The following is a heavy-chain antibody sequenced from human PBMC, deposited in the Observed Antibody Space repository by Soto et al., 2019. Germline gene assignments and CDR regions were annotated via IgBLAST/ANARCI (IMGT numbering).Heavy chain of an antibody. J-gene: IGHJ5*02. Sequence: SETLSLTCTVSGGSVSSTSYYWTWIRQPPGKGLEWIGYIHYSGSTNYNPSLQSRVTISVDTSKNHFSLELSSVTAADTAVYYCASLRTTVTNLRWFDPWGQGTLVTVSS. V-gene: IGHV4-61*01. CDR3: ASLRTTVTNLRWFDP. D-gene: IGHD4-17*01. CDR2: IHYSGST. CDR1: GGSVSSTSYY.